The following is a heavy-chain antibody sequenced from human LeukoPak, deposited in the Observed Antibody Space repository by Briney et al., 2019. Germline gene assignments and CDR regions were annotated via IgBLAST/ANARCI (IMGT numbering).Heavy chain of an antibody. J-gene: IGHJ5*02. CDR3: AREGMDSSRNWFDP. D-gene: IGHD3-22*01. CDR1: GYTLTELS. V-gene: IGHV1-24*01. CDR2: FDPEDGET. Sequence: ASVKVSCKVSGYTLTELSMHWVRQAPGKGLKWMGGFDPEDGETIYAQKFQGRVTMTRDMSTSTVYMELSSLRSEDTAVYYCAREGMDSSRNWFDPWGQGTLVTVSS.